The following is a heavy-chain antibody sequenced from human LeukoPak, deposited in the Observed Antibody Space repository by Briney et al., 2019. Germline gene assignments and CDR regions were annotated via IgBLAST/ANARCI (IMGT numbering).Heavy chain of an antibody. CDR2: IYTSGST. CDR1: GGSISSGSYY. Sequence: PSETLSLTCTVSGGSISSGSYYWSWIRQPAGKGLEWIGRIYTSGSTNYNPSLKSRVTISVDTSKNQFSLKLSSVTAADTAVYYCAREGSSSWYAPYYYYSMDVWGKGTTVTVSS. J-gene: IGHJ6*03. V-gene: IGHV4-61*02. CDR3: AREGSSSWYAPYYYYSMDV. D-gene: IGHD6-13*01.